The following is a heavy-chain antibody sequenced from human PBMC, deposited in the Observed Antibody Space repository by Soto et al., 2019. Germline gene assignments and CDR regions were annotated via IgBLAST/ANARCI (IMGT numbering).Heavy chain of an antibody. J-gene: IGHJ6*02. CDR1: GGSVSSGRFY. V-gene: IGHV4-61*01. CDR3: AASAPPATNYYYAMDV. CDR2: FYDSGST. Sequence: PSETLSLTWTVSGGSVSSGRFYWIWIRRPPGKGLDWIGCFYDSGSTNYNPSLRSRVTMSVDTSKNQFSLKLSSVTAADTAVYYCAASAPPATNYYYAMDVWGQGTTVTVSS. D-gene: IGHD5-12*01.